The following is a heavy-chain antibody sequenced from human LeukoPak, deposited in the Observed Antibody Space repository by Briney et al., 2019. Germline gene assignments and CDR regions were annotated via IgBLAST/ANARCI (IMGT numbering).Heavy chain of an antibody. J-gene: IGHJ5*02. D-gene: IGHD6-13*01. CDR2: IIPIPGIA. V-gene: IGHV1-69*04. CDR1: GGTFSSYA. Sequence: GASVKVSCKASGGTFSSYAISWVRQAPGQGLEWMGRIIPIPGIANYAQKFQGRVTITADKSTSTAYMELSSLRSEDTAVYYCARVCRSSSCGWFDPWGQGTLVTVSS. CDR3: ARVCRSSSCGWFDP.